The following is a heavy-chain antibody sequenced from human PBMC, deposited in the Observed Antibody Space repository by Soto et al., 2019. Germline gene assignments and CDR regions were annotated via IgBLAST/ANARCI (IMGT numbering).Heavy chain of an antibody. CDR2: ISAHNDNT. J-gene: IGHJ4*02. CDR1: GYTFTSYG. CDR3: ARGRYGDY. V-gene: IGHV1-18*01. D-gene: IGHD1-1*01. Sequence: QVHLVQSGAEVKKPGASVKVSCKCSGYTFTSYGITWVRQAPGQGLEWMGWISAHNDNTDYAQKLQGRVTVTRDTSTSTAYMEMRSLRSDDTAVYYCARGRYGDYWGQGAVVTVSS.